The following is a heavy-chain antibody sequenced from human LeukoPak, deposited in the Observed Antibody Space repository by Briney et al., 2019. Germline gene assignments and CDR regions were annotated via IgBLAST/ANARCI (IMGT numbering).Heavy chain of an antibody. J-gene: IGHJ4*03. Sequence: GGSLRLSCAASGFTVSSNYMSWVRQAPGKGLEWVSVIYGGGSTYYAASVKGRFIIFRDTSKNTLYLQMNSLRAEDTAVYYCASWATAWYGEDSWGQGTLVTVSS. D-gene: IGHD3-10*01. CDR1: GFTVSSNY. CDR2: IYGGGST. V-gene: IGHV3-53*01. CDR3: ASWATAWYGEDS.